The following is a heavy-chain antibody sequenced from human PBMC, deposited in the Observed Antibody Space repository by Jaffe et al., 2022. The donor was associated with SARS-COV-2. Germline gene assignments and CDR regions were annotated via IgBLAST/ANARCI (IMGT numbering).Heavy chain of an antibody. CDR2: IYYSGST. CDR1: GGSISSGDYY. V-gene: IGHV4-30-4*01. Sequence: QVQLQESGPGLVKPSQTLSLTCTVSGGSISSGDYYWSWIRQPPGKGLEWIGYIYYSGSTYYNPSLKSRVTISVDTSKNQFSLKLSSVTAADTAVYYCAREFRGKGPYYYDSSGYYIDYWGQGTLVTVSS. J-gene: IGHJ4*02. D-gene: IGHD3-22*01. CDR3: AREFRGKGPYYYDSSGYYIDY.